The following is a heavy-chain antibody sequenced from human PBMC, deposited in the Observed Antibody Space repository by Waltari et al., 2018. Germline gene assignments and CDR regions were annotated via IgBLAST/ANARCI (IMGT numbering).Heavy chain of an antibody. J-gene: IGHJ4*02. V-gene: IGHV3-30*02. D-gene: IGHD2-2*02. CDR1: GLTSSNFG. CDR3: AKDAFGNTYLDF. Sequence: QVNLVESGGGVVQPGGSLRLSCATSGLTSSNFGMHWVRQAPGKGLDGVGLIWVDGRDKFYADSLGGRFTISRDKSAGMLYLDMDSLGLDDTAMYYCAKDAFGNTYLDFWGQGTLVTVSS. CDR2: IWVDGRDK.